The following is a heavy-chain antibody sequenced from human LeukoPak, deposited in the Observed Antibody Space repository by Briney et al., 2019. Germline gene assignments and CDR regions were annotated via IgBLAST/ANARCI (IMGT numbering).Heavy chain of an antibody. CDR2: IYYSGST. CDR3: ARGYVAGTNWFDP. V-gene: IGHV4-59*01. D-gene: IGHD6-19*01. CDR1: GGSISSYY. Sequence: SETLSLTCTVSGGSISSYYWSWIRQPPGKGLEWIGYIYYSGSTNYNPSLKSRVTISVDTSKNQFSLKLSSVTAADTAVYYCARGYVAGTNWFDPWGQGTLVTVSS. J-gene: IGHJ5*02.